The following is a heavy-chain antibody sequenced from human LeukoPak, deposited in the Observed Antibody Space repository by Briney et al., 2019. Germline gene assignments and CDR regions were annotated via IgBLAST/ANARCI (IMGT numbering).Heavy chain of an antibody. CDR1: GRSFSGYY. J-gene: IGHJ4*02. V-gene: IGHV4-34*01. CDR2: INHSGST. CDR3: ARVVGSVTRYFDY. D-gene: IGHD4-11*01. Sequence: PSETLSLTCAVYGRSFSGYYWSWIRQPPGKGLEWIGEINHSGSTNYNPSLKSRVTISVDTSKNQFSLKLSSVTAADTAVYYCARVVGSVTRYFDYWGQGTLVTVSS.